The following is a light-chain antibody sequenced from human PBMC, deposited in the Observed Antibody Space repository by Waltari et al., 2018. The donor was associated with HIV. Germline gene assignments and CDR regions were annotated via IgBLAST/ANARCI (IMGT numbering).Light chain of an antibody. CDR2: DVT. J-gene: IGLJ1*01. CDR3: CSYAGSSTYV. Sequence: QSALTQPASVSGSPGQSITISCTATISDVGAYNYVTWYQQHPGNAPKLMIYDVTKRPSGVSNRFSGSKSANTASLTISGLQAEDEADYYCCSYAGSSTYVFGSGTKVTVL. CDR1: ISDVGAYNY. V-gene: IGLV2-23*02.